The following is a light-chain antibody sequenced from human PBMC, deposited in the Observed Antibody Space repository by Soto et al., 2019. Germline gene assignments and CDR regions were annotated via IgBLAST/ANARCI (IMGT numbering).Light chain of an antibody. V-gene: IGKV1-5*03. Sequence: DIQMTQSPSTLSTSVGDRVTITCRASQSINSWLAWYQQKPGKAPKLLISKASTLQSGVPSRFSGSGSGTEFSLFISSLQPDDFASYYCQQYKSYPYTFGQGTKLEIK. J-gene: IGKJ2*01. CDR2: KAS. CDR1: QSINSW. CDR3: QQYKSYPYT.